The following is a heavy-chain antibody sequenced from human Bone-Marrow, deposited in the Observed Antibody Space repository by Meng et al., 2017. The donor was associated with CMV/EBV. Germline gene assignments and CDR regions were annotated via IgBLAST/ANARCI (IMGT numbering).Heavy chain of an antibody. J-gene: IGHJ5*02. CDR2: INWNGGST. CDR3: ARGITESLFDP. CDR1: GFTFDDYG. V-gene: IGHV3-20*01. Sequence: GGSLRLSCAASGFTFDDYGMSWVRQAPGKGLEWVSGINWNGGSTGYADSVKGRFTISRDNAKNSPYLQMNSLRAEDTALYHCARGITESLFDPWGQGTLVTVSS. D-gene: IGHD3-10*01.